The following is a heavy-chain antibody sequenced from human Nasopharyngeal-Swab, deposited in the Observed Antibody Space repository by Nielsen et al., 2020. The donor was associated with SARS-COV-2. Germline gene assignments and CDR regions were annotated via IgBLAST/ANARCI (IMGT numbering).Heavy chain of an antibody. CDR2: ISYDGSNK. D-gene: IGHD6-19*01. CDR1: GFTFSSYA. Sequence: GESLKISCAASGFTFSSYAMHWVRQAPGKGPEWVAVISYDGSNKYYADSVKGRFTISRDNSKNTLYLQMNSLRAEDTAVYYCARDGAVAGKNYYYYGMDVWGQGTTVTVSS. V-gene: IGHV3-30-3*01. J-gene: IGHJ6*02. CDR3: ARDGAVAGKNYYYYGMDV.